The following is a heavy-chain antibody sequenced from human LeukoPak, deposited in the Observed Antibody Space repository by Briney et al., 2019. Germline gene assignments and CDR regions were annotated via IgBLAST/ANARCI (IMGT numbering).Heavy chain of an antibody. CDR3: ARVAYDFWSGYSEVYYYYYMDV. J-gene: IGHJ6*03. CDR2: ISSSSSYI. D-gene: IGHD3-3*01. Sequence: GGSLRLSCAASGFTFSSYSMNWVRQAPGKGLEWVSSISSSSSYIYYADSVKGRFTISRDNAKNSLYLQMNSLRAEDTAVYYCARVAYDFWSGYSEVYYYYYMDVWGRGTTVTVSS. V-gene: IGHV3-21*01. CDR1: GFTFSSYS.